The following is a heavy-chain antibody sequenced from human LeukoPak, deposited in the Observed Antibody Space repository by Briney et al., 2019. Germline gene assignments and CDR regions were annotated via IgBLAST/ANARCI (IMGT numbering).Heavy chain of an antibody. CDR2: IKQDGSEK. J-gene: IGHJ3*02. CDR3: ARVAPGYCSSTSCYPIWAFDI. D-gene: IGHD2-2*01. CDR1: GFTFSSYW. V-gene: IGHV3-7*01. Sequence: GGSLRLSCAASGFTFSSYWMSWVRQAPGKGLEWVANIKQDGSEKYYVDSVKGRFTISRDNAKNSLYLQMNSLRAEDTAVYYCARVAPGYCSSTSCYPIWAFDIWGQGTMATVSS.